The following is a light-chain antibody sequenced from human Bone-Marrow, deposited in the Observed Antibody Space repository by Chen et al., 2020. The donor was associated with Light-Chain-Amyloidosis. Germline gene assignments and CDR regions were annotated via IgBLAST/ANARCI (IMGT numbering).Light chain of an antibody. CDR3: AAWDGSLSGYV. CDR2: RNN. J-gene: IGLJ1*01. CDR1: SSNIGINY. Sequence: SVLTQPPSASGTPGQRVTISWSGASSNIGINYVYWYQPFPGAAPNLLIHRNNLRPSGVPDPFSASKSGTSAFLAISWLRSEDEAGYYPAAWDGSLSGYVFGTRTKVIVL. V-gene: IGLV1-47*01.